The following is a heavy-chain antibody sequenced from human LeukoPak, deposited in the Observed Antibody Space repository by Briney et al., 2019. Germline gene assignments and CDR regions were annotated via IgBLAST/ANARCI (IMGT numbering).Heavy chain of an antibody. V-gene: IGHV3-20*04. CDR1: GFTFGDYG. J-gene: IGHJ4*02. CDR3: ARGSSGTYYITIDF. Sequence: GGSLRLSCAASGFTFGDYGMSWVRQAPGKGLEWVSGISCSGGSIGYGDSVKGRFTISRDNAKNSLYLQMNSLRVEDTALYYCARGSSGTYYITIDFWGQGTLVTVSS. D-gene: IGHD3-10*01. CDR2: ISCSGGSI.